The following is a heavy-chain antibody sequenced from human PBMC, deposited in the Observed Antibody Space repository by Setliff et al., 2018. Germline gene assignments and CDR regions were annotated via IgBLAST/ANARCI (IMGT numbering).Heavy chain of an antibody. CDR2: IKQDGSEK. CDR3: ARDGGEY. Sequence: GESLKISCKGSGYSFTSYWMSWVRQAPGKGLEWVANIKQDGSEKYYVDSVASRFTISRDNAKNSLYLQMNSLRAEDTAVYYCARDGGEYWGQGTLVTVSS. D-gene: IGHD3-16*01. CDR1: GYSFTSYW. J-gene: IGHJ4*02. V-gene: IGHV3-7*01.